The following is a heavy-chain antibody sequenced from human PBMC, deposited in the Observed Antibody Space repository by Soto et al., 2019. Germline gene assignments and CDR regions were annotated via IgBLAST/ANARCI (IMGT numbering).Heavy chain of an antibody. CDR1: GGSISSGGYY. Sequence: SETLSLTCTVSGGSISSGGYYWSWIRQHPGKGLEWIGYIYYSGSTYYNPSLKSRVTISVDTSKNQFSLKLSSVTAADTAVYYCARDRVTIFGVVPYWFDPWGQGTLVSVYS. J-gene: IGHJ5*02. CDR2: IYYSGST. CDR3: ARDRVTIFGVVPYWFDP. V-gene: IGHV4-31*03. D-gene: IGHD3-3*01.